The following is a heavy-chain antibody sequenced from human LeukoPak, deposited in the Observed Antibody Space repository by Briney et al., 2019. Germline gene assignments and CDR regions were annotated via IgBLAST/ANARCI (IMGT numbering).Heavy chain of an antibody. CDR1: GGSISSSSYY. J-gene: IGHJ4*02. CDR3: ARIIAVAGTFDY. CDR2: IYYSGST. V-gene: IGHV4-39*07. D-gene: IGHD6-19*01. Sequence: PSEALSLTCTVSGGSISSSSYYWGWIRQPPGKGLEWIGSIYYSGSTYYNPSLKSRVTISVDTSKNQFSLKLSSVTAADTAVYYCARIIAVAGTFDYWGQGTLVTVSS.